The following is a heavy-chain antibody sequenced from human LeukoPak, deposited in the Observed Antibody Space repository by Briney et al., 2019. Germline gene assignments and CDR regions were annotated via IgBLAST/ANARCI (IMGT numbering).Heavy chain of an antibody. CDR1: GGTFSSYA. V-gene: IGHV1-69*04. D-gene: IGHD3-22*01. J-gene: IGHJ5*02. Sequence: SVKVSCKASGGTFSSYAISWVRQAPGQGLERMGRIIPILGIANYAQKFQGRVTITADKSTSTAYMELSSLRSEDTAVYYCARDSLGTYYYDSSGYPFDPWGQGTLVTVSS. CDR3: ARDSLGTYYYDSSGYPFDP. CDR2: IIPILGIA.